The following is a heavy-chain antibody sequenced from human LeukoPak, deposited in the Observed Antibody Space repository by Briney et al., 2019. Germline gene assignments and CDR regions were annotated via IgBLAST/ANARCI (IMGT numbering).Heavy chain of an antibody. J-gene: IGHJ4*02. CDR2: ISGSGDIT. Sequence: PGVSLRLSCAASGFTFSNYAMSWVRQDPGKGLEWTSTISGSGDITYYGDSVKGRFTISRDNSKNTLYLQMNSLRADDTAVYYCAKCPHFDSLSCYYFDNWGQGTLVTVSS. D-gene: IGHD3-9*01. V-gene: IGHV3-23*01. CDR3: AKCPHFDSLSCYYFDN. CDR1: GFTFSNYA.